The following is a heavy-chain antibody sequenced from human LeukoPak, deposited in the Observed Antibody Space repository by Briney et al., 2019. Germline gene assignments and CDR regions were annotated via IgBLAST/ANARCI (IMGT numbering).Heavy chain of an antibody. CDR3: ARVDSSGYLDY. CDR1: GFTFSDYY. J-gene: IGHJ4*02. Sequence: PGGSLRLSCAASGFTFSDYYMSWIRQAPGKGLEWVSYISSSGGTLYYADSVKGRFTISRDNAKNSLYLQMNSLRAEDTAVYYCARVDSSGYLDYWGQGTLVTVSS. D-gene: IGHD3-22*01. CDR2: ISSSGGTL. V-gene: IGHV3-11*01.